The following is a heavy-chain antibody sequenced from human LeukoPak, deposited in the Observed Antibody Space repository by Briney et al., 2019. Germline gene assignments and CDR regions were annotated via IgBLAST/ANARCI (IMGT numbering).Heavy chain of an antibody. D-gene: IGHD1-26*01. CDR2: INPNNGDT. Sequence: ASVKVSCKASGYTFTGYYIHWVRQAPGQGLEWMGWINPNNGDTNYAQNFQGRVTMTRDTSISTAYMELSSLRSDDTAVFYCAREGGTYAFDYWGQGTLVTVSS. V-gene: IGHV1-2*02. J-gene: IGHJ4*02. CDR1: GYTFTGYY. CDR3: AREGGTYAFDY.